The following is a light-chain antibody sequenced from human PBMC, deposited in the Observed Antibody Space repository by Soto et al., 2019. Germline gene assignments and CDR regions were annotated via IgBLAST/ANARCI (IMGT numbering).Light chain of an antibody. CDR1: QCVSSSY. Sequence: VLTQSPATLSLSPGERATLSCRASQCVSSSYLAWYQQKPGQAPRLLIYGASSRATGIPDRFSGSGSGTDFTLTISRLEPEDFAVYYCQQYGSSGTFGQGTKVDIK. J-gene: IGKJ1*01. CDR3: QQYGSSGT. V-gene: IGKV3-20*01. CDR2: GAS.